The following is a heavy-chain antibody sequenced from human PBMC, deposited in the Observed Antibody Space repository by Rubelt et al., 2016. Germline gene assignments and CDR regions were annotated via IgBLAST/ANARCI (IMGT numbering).Heavy chain of an antibody. J-gene: IGHJ4*02. CDR3: ALCRSYGVELDY. CDR1: GFSLSTSGMC. Sequence: QVTLRESGPALVKPTQTLTLTCTFSGFSLSTSGMCVSWIRQPPGKALEWLALIDWDDDKYYSTSLKTRLTISKDTPKNQVVLTRTNMDPVYTATYYCALCRSYGVELDYWGQGTLVTVSS. CDR2: IDWDDDK. V-gene: IGHV2-70*01. D-gene: IGHD5-18*01.